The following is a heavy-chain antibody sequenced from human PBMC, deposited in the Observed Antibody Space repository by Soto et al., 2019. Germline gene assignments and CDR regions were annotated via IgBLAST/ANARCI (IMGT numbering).Heavy chain of an antibody. V-gene: IGHV5-51*01. CDR1: GYSFTASYW. Sequence: PGESLKISCKGSGYSFTASYWIGWVRQMPGKGLEWMGIVYPRDSDTRYSPSFQGQVTISADKSINTAYLQWSSLKAPDTAMYYCVRFGSLYYGMDDWGQGTTVTVSS. CDR3: VRFGSLYYGMDD. J-gene: IGHJ6*02. D-gene: IGHD3-3*01. CDR2: VYPRDSDT.